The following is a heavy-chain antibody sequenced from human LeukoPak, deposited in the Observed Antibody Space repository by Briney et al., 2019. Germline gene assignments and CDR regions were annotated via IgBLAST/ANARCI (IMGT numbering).Heavy chain of an antibody. V-gene: IGHV4-39*07. CDR1: GGSISSSSYY. CDR2: IYYSGST. CDR3: AREVLGYDFWSGYSPALD. D-gene: IGHD3-3*01. Sequence: PSETLSLTCTVSGGSISSSSYYWGWIRQPPGKGLEWIGSIYYSGSTYYNPSLKSRVTISVDTSKNQFSLKLSSVTAADTAVYYCAREVLGYDFWSGYSPALDWGQGTLVTVSS. J-gene: IGHJ4*02.